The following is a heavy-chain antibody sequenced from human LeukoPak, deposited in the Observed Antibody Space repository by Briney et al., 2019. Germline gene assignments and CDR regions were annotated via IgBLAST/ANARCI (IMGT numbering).Heavy chain of an antibody. CDR1: GFKFDDHG. V-gene: IGHV3-20*04. D-gene: IGHD3-3*01. CDR2: LNWNGGRT. Sequence: GGSLRLSCAASGFKFDDHGMSWVRQVPGKGLEWVSGLNWNGGRTGYADSVKGRFTISRDNAKNSLYLQMNSLRDTAVYYCAGGDYDFWSGYYRGFDYWGQGTLVTVSS. J-gene: IGHJ4*02. CDR3: AGGDYDFWSGYYRGFDY.